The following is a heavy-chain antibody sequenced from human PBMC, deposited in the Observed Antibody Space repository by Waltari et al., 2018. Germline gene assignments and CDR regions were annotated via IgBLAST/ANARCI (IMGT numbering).Heavy chain of an antibody. J-gene: IGHJ6*02. V-gene: IGHV1-2*04. D-gene: IGHD3-10*01. CDR1: GYTFTGYY. Sequence: QVQLLQSGAEVKKPGDSVRVSCKASGYTFTGYYMNWVRQAPGQGLEWMGGINPHSGGTHFAQKFQGCVTLTRDTSINTAYMELSRVRPNDTAVYYCARAGLIVSRGGLPYYYYGMDVWGQGTTVIVSS. CDR3: ARAGLIVSRGGLPYYYYGMDV. CDR2: INPHSGGT.